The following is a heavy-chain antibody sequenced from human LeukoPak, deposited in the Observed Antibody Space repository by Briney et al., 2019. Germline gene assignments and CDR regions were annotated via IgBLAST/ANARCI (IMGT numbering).Heavy chain of an antibody. CDR2: IKQDGSEK. J-gene: IGHJ4*02. V-gene: IGHV3-7*03. CDR3: TRGYYYFDY. D-gene: IGHD2-15*01. Sequence: GGSLRLPCAASGFTFSSFWMTWVRQAPGKGLQWVANIKQDGSEKYYVDSVKGRFTVSRDNAKNSLSLQMNSLRAEDMAVYYCTRGYYYFDYWGQGTLVTVSS. CDR1: GFTFSSFW.